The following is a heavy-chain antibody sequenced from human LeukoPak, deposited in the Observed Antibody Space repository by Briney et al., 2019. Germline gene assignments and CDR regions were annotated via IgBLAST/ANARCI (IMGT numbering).Heavy chain of an antibody. V-gene: IGHV6-1*01. CDR3: ARAKTPQWLNGMDV. Sequence: SQTLSLTCAISGDSVSSNSAAWNWIRQSPSRGLKWLGRTYYRSKWYNDYAVSVKSRITINPDTSKNQFSLQLNSVTPEDTAVYYCARAKTPQWLNGMDVWGQGTTVTVSS. CDR2: TYYRSKWYN. J-gene: IGHJ6*02. CDR1: GDSVSSNSAA. D-gene: IGHD5-12*01.